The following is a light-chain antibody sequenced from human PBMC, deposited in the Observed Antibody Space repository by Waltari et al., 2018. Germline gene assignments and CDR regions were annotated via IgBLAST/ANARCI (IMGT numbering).Light chain of an antibody. J-gene: IGLJ3*02. V-gene: IGLV3-21*02. Sequence: SYVLTQPPSESVAPGQAATITCGGHNIERKSVHWYQQRPGQAPLLVVYDDSDRASGIPERFSGSKSGDTATLTISRVEAGDEADYSCQVWDGGRVVFGGGTKLTVL. CDR1: NIERKS. CDR2: DDS. CDR3: QVWDGGRVV.